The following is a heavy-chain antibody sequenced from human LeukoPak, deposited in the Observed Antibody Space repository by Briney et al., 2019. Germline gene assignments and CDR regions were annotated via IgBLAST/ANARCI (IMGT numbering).Heavy chain of an antibody. V-gene: IGHV3-48*03. J-gene: IGHJ5*02. CDR3: ARDYGYGNWFDP. CDR1: GFTFSSYE. D-gene: IGHD5-12*01. Sequence: GGSLRLSCAASGFTFSSYEMHWVRQAPGKGPEWVSYISSSGSNIYYADSVKGRFTISRDNAKNSLYLQMNSLRAEDAAIYYCARDYGYGNWFDPWGQGTLVTVSS. CDR2: ISSSGSNI.